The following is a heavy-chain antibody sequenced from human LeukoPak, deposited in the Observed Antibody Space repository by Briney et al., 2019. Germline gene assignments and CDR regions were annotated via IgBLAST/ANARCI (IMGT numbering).Heavy chain of an antibody. J-gene: IGHJ4*02. CDR1: GYTFTGYY. V-gene: IGHV1-46*01. D-gene: IGHD3-9*01. Sequence: ASVKVSCKASGYTFTGYYIHWVRQAPGQGLEWMGTINPSGGSTSYAQKFQGRLTVTRDMSTSTVYMELSSLGSEDTAVYYCARDRGVLRYFDWLFEFDYWGQGTLVTVSS. CDR2: INPSGGST. CDR3: ARDRGVLRYFDWLFEFDY.